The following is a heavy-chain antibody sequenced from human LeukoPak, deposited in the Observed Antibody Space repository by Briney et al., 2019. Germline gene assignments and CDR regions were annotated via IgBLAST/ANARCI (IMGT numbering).Heavy chain of an antibody. CDR2: MNPNSGNT. CDR1: GYTFTSLD. J-gene: IGHJ4*02. D-gene: IGHD3-9*01. V-gene: IGHV1-8*01. CDR3: ARAKRITIRPLRQYYFDY. Sequence: ASVKVSCKASGYTFTSLDINWVRQATGQGLEWMGWMNPNSGNTGYAQKFQGRVTMTRNTSISTAYMELSSLRSEDTAVYYCARAKRITIRPLRQYYFDYWGQGTLVTVSS.